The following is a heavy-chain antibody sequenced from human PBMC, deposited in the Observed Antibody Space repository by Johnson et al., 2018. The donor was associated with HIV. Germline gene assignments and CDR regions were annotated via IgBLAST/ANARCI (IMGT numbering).Heavy chain of an antibody. V-gene: IGHV3-23*04. CDR1: GFTFSNAW. CDR3: TTVFIVGATPDAFDI. Sequence: VQLVESGGGLVKPGGSLRLSCAGSGFTFSNAWMSWVRQAPGKGLEWVSAISGSGGSTYYADSVKGRVTISRANSKNTLYLQMNSLRAEDTAVYYCTTVFIVGATPDAFDIWGQGTMVTVSS. D-gene: IGHD1-26*01. J-gene: IGHJ3*02. CDR2: ISGSGGST.